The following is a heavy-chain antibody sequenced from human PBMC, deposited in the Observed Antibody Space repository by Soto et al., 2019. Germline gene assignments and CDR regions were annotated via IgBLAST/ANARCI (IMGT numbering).Heavy chain of an antibody. J-gene: IGHJ4*02. CDR3: ARAPKGASHRYMYYFDS. CDR1: GASASISSYY. V-gene: IGHV4-61*01. Sequence: SETLSLTCTVSGASASISSYYLNWIRQPPGKGLEWIASIYYSGSTNYNPSLKSRVTISLDTSKNQFSLNLSSLTAADTALYYSARAPKGASHRYMYYFDSWGQGTLVTVSS. D-gene: IGHD5-18*01. CDR2: IYYSGST.